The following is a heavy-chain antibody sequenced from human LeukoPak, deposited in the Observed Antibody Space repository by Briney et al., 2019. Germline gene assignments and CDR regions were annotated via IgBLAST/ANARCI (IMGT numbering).Heavy chain of an antibody. CDR1: GFTVSSNY. Sequence: GGSLRLSCAASGFTVSSNYMSWVRQAPGKGLEWVSVIYSGGSTYYADSVKGRFTISRDNSKNTLYLQMNSLRAEDTAVYYCARDLTYSGREGTGYWGQGTLVTVSS. J-gene: IGHJ4*02. CDR3: ARDLTYSGREGTGY. V-gene: IGHV3-66*01. CDR2: IYSGGST. D-gene: IGHD1-26*01.